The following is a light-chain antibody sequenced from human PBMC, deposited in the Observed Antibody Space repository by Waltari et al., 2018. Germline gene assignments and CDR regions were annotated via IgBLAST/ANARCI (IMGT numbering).Light chain of an antibody. J-gene: IGLJ2*01. V-gene: IGLV2-14*01. CDR1: SCDYGGYNY. Sequence: HSALTQPAPVSGSPGQSITLSCTRTSCDYGGYNYVSCYQQHPGKAPKLMIYEVSNRTSGVSNRFSGYKSGNTASLTISGLQAEDEADYYCSSYTSSSTLDVVFGGGTKLTVI. CDR3: SSYTSSSTLDVV. CDR2: EVS.